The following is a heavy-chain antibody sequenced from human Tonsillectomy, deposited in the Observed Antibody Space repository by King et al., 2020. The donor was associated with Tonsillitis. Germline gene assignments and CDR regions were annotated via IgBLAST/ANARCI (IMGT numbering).Heavy chain of an antibody. V-gene: IGHV3-30*02. Sequence: VQLVESGGGVVQPGGSLRLSCAASGFPFSKYGIYWVRQAPGKGPEWVTSIGNDGERKYYGDSVKGRFTISRDNSKNTIYVQMNGLTVEDTAVYYCAKGVRADHSDTYDALEIWGQGTMVTVSS. CDR3: AKGVRADHSDTYDALEI. D-gene: IGHD4-17*01. CDR1: GFPFSKYG. CDR2: IGNDGERK. J-gene: IGHJ3*02.